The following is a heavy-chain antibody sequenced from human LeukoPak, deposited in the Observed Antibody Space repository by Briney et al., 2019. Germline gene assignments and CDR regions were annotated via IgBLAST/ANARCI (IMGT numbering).Heavy chain of an antibody. CDR1: GYSFTPYD. J-gene: IGHJ4*02. D-gene: IGHD1-26*01. Sequence: GASVKVSCKASGYSFTPYDINWVRQATGQGLEWMGWMNLKSGYTGYAQKFQGRVTITRDTSTSTVYMELSSLRSEDTAVYYCARVAGSIDYWGQGTLVTVSS. CDR3: ARVAGSIDY. CDR2: MNLKSGYT. V-gene: IGHV1-8*03.